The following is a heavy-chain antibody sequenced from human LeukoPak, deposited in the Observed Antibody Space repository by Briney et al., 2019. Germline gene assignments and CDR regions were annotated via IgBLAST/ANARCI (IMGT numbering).Heavy chain of an antibody. Sequence: GGSLRLSCAASGFTFSSYSMNWVRQAPGKGLEWVSSISSSRSYIYYADSVKGRFTISRDNAKNSLYLQMNSLRAEDTAVYYCARHGWFDPWGQGTLVTVSS. CDR3: ARHGWFDP. J-gene: IGHJ5*02. CDR1: GFTFSSYS. V-gene: IGHV3-21*01. CDR2: ISSSRSYI.